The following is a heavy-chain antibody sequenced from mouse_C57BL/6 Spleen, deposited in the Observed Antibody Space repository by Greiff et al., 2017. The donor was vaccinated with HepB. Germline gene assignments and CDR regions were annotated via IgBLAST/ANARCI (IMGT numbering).Heavy chain of an antibody. Sequence: QVHVKQSGPELVKPGASVKISCKASGYSFTSYYIHWVKQRPGQGLEWIGWIYPGSGNTKYNEKFKGKATLTADTSSSTAYMQLSSLTSEDSAVYYCARSGSSGPYYFDYWGQGTTLTVSS. D-gene: IGHD3-2*02. CDR3: ARSGSSGPYYFDY. CDR1: GYSFTSYY. V-gene: IGHV1-66*01. CDR2: IYPGSGNT. J-gene: IGHJ2*01.